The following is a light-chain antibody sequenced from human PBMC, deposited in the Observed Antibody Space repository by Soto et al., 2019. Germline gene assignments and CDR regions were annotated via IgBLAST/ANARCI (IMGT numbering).Light chain of an antibody. CDR2: SNN. CDR3: AAWDDSLNGWV. Sequence: QLVLTQPPSASGTPGQRVTISCSGSNSNIGNNTVNWYQQLPGTAPKLLMESNNQRPSGVPERFSGSKSATSASLAISGLQSEDEGDYYCAAWDDSLNGWVFGGGTKLTVL. V-gene: IGLV1-44*01. J-gene: IGLJ3*02. CDR1: NSNIGNNT.